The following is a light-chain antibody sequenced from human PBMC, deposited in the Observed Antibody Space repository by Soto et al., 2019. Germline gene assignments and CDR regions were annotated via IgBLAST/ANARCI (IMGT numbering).Light chain of an antibody. CDR2: DAS. J-gene: IGKJ1*01. CDR1: QSVSSY. Sequence: EIVVTQSPATLSLSPGERATLSCRASQSVSSYLAWYQQKPGQAPRLLIYDASNRATGIPARFSGSGSGTDFTLTISSLEPEDFVVYSCQQRSNWPPTRTFRQGTKV. CDR3: QQRSNWPPTRT. V-gene: IGKV3-11*01.